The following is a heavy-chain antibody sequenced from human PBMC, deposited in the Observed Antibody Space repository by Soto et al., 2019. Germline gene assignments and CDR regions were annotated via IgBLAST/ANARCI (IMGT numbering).Heavy chain of an antibody. D-gene: IGHD2-2*01. CDR1: GFTFSSYW. CDR2: IKQDGSEK. V-gene: IGHV3-7*01. Sequence: SLRLSCAASGFTFSSYWMSWVRQAPGKGLEWVANIKQDGSEKYYVDSVKGRFTISRDNAKNSLYLQMNSLRAEDTAVYYCARTDCSSTSCARHWFDPWGQGTLVTVSS. CDR3: ARTDCSSTSCARHWFDP. J-gene: IGHJ5*02.